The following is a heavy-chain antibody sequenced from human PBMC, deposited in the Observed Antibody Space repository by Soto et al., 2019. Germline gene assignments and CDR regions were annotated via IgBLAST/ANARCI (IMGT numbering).Heavy chain of an antibody. CDR1: GFTFSSYG. CDR2: IWYDGSNK. J-gene: IGHJ4*02. Sequence: PGGSLRLSCAASGFTFSSYGMHWVRQAPGKGLEWVAVIWYDGSNKYYADSVKGRFAISRDNSKNSLYLQLNALTDEDTAIYYCARDRDWSFDYWGQGTLVTVSS. V-gene: IGHV3-33*01. CDR3: ARDRDWSFDY. D-gene: IGHD2-21*02.